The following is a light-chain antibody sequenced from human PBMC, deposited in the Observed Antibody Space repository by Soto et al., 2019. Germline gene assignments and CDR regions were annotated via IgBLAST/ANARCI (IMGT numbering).Light chain of an antibody. J-gene: IGLJ2*01. Sequence: NFMLTQPHSVSESPGKTVTISCTRSSGSIASNYVQWYQQRPGSAPTTVIYEDNQRPSGVSDRFSGSIDSSSNSASLTISGLKTEDEADYYCQSYDSSNQDVVFGGGTKVTVL. V-gene: IGLV6-57*04. CDR3: QSYDSSNQDVV. CDR2: EDN. CDR1: SGSIASNY.